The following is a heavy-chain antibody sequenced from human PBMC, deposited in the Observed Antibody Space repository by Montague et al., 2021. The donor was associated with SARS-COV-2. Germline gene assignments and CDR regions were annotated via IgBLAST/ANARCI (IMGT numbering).Heavy chain of an antibody. CDR3: AREYSSGVYFDY. CDR2: XDWDDDK. V-gene: IGHV2-70*11. Sequence: PALVKPTQTLTLTCTFSGFSLSTSGMCVSWIRQPPGKALEWLARXDWDDDKYYSTSLKTRLTISKDTSKNQVVLTTTNMDPVDTATYYCAREYSSGVYFDYWGQGTLVTVSS. D-gene: IGHD6-19*01. J-gene: IGHJ4*02. CDR1: GFSLSTSGMC.